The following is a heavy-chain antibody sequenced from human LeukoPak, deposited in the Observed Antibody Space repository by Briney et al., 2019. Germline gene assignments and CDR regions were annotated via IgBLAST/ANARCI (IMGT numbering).Heavy chain of an antibody. J-gene: IGHJ4*02. CDR3: ARGREEYSGYDLEDY. D-gene: IGHD5-12*01. Sequence: SEALSLTCTVSGGSISGSSYYWGWIRQPPGKGLEWIGSIYYSGSTYYNPSLKSRVTISVDTSKNQFSLKLSSVTAADTAVYYCARGREEYSGYDLEDYWGQGTLVTVSS. V-gene: IGHV4-39*01. CDR2: IYYSGST. CDR1: GGSISGSSYY.